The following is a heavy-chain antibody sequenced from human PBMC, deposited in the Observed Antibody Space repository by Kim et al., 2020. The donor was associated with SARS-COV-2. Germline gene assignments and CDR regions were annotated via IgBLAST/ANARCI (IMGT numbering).Heavy chain of an antibody. Sequence: SVKVSCKASGGTFSSYAISWVRQAPGQGLEWMGGIIPIFGTANYAQKFQGRVTITADESTSTAYMELSSLRSEDTAVYYCARVFSAAGLYYYYYYGMDVWGQGTTVTVSS. CDR2: IIPIFGTA. CDR3: ARVFSAAGLYYYYYYGMDV. CDR1: GGTFSSYA. V-gene: IGHV1-69*13. J-gene: IGHJ6*02. D-gene: IGHD6-13*01.